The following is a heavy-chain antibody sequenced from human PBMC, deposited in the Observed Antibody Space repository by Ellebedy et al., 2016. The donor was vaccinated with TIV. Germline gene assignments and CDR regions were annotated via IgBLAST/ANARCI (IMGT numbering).Heavy chain of an antibody. CDR1: GFTFSSYS. V-gene: IGHV3-30*01. J-gene: IGHJ4*02. CDR3: ARDIYSYGYGAFDY. D-gene: IGHD5-18*01. Sequence: PGGSLRLSCAASGFTFSSYSMQWVRQAPGRGLEWVAVISFDESNKDYADSVRGRFTIFRDNSKNTLYLQMNSLRPEDTAVYYCARDIYSYGYGAFDYWGQGTLVTVSS. CDR2: ISFDESNK.